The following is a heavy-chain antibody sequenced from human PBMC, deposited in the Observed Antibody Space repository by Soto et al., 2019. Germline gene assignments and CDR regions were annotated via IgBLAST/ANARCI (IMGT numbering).Heavy chain of an antibody. D-gene: IGHD3-22*01. CDR1: GFIFRNYA. V-gene: IGHV3-23*01. Sequence: EVQLLESGGGSVQPGGSLRLSCEASGFIFRNYAMSWVRQAPGKGLEWVSSIGGSGVGTYYADSVKGRFTISRDNSTNTLFLQLSSLRAEDTALYYCAKDVDTVGLSDGSGYFDIWGQGALVTVSS. J-gene: IGHJ4*02. CDR2: IGGSGVGT. CDR3: AKDVDTVGLSDGSGYFDI.